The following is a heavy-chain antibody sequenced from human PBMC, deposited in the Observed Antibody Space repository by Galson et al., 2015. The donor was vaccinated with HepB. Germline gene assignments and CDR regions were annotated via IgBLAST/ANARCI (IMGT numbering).Heavy chain of an antibody. CDR2: INNKTGNP. CDR1: GYTFTNYA. J-gene: IGHJ4*02. V-gene: IGHV7-4-1*02. CDR3: ARGGGVLGLY. D-gene: IGHD3-16*01. Sequence: SVKLSCKASGYTFTNYAMNWVRQAPGQGLEWMGWINNKTGNPTYAQGFTGRFVFSLDTSVSTAYLQISSLKAEDTAVYYCARGGGVLGLYWGQGTLVTVSS.